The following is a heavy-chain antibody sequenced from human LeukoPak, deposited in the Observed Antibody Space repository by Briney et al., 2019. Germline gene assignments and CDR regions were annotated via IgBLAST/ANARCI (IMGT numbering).Heavy chain of an antibody. Sequence: PSETLSLTCTVSGGSISSDFWSWIRQPPGRGLEWIGYIYYSGSTNYNPSLESRVTISVDTSKNQVSLKLSSVTAADTAVYYCARTTRSGSYVPYYYYYMDVWGKGTTVTVSS. CDR2: IYYSGST. D-gene: IGHD1-26*01. CDR3: ARTTRSGSYVPYYYYYMDV. J-gene: IGHJ6*03. V-gene: IGHV4-59*01. CDR1: GGSISSDF.